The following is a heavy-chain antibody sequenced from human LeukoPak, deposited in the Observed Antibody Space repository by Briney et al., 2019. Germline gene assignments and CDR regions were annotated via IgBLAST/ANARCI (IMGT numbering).Heavy chain of an antibody. CDR2: VSSSGSTI. CDR1: GFTFSDYY. D-gene: IGHD3-9*01. J-gene: IGHJ4*02. CDR3: ARVNDILTGYPPVLDY. Sequence: PGGSLRLSCVASGFTFSDYYMSWIRQAPGKGLEWVSYVSSSGSTIYYADSVKGRFTISRDNAKNSLYLQMNSLRAEDTAVYYCARVNDILTGYPPVLDYWGQGTLVTVSS. V-gene: IGHV3-11*04.